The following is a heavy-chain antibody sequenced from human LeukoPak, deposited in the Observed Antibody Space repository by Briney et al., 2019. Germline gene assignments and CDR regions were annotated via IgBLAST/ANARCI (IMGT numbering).Heavy chain of an antibody. CDR1: GGSISSGDYY. CDR2: IYYSGST. Sequence: SETLSLTCTVSGGSISSGDYYWSWIRQPPGKGLEWIGYIYYSGSTYYNPSLKSRVTISVDTSKNQFSLKLSSVTAADTAVYYCARGLARYWFDPWGQGTLVTVSS. CDR3: ARGLARYWFDP. D-gene: IGHD3-16*01. V-gene: IGHV4-30-4*02. J-gene: IGHJ5*02.